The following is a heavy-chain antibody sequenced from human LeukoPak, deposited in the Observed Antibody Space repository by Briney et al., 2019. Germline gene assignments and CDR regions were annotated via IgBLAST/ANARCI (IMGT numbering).Heavy chain of an antibody. J-gene: IGHJ4*02. Sequence: SETLSLTCTVSGGSISSYYWSWIRQPPGKGLEWIGYIYYSGSTNYNPSLKSRVTISVDTSKNQFSLKLSSVTAADTAVYYCARQDYGTYYFDYWGQGTLVTVS. CDR2: IYYSGST. D-gene: IGHD4-17*01. CDR3: ARQDYGTYYFDY. V-gene: IGHV4-59*08. CDR1: GGSISSYY.